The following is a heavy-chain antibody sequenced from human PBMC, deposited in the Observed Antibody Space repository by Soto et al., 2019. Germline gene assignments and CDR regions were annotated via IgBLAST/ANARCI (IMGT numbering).Heavy chain of an antibody. CDR1: GGTFSSYT. D-gene: IGHD5-12*01. CDR2: IIPILGIA. J-gene: IGHJ4*02. CDR3: APLGDSGYDFDY. V-gene: IGHV1-69*02. Sequence: ASVKVSCKASGGTFSSYTISWVRQAPGQGLEWMGRIIPILGIANYAQKFQGRVTITADKSTSTAYMELSSLGSEDTAVYYCAPLGDSGYDFDYWGQGTLVTVSS.